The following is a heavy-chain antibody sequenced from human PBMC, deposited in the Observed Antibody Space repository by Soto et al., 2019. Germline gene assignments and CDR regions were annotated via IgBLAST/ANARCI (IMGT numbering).Heavy chain of an antibody. CDR2: IIPIFGTA. CDR3: ARDRPGIAAAGTYFDY. D-gene: IGHD6-13*01. J-gene: IGHJ4*02. Sequence: SVQVSLKGSAGTFRSYAISWVRQAPGQGLEWMGGIIPIFGTANYAQKFQGRVTITADKSTSTAYMELSSLRSEDTAVYYCARDRPGIAAAGTYFDYWGQGTLVTVS. V-gene: IGHV1-69*06. CDR1: AGTFRSYA.